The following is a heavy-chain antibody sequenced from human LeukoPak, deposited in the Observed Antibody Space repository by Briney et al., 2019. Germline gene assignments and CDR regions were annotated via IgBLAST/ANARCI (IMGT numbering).Heavy chain of an antibody. CDR1: GFNVSNNY. Sequence: GGSLRLSCAASGFNVSNNYMNWVRQAPGKGLEWVSSISSSSSYIYYADSVKGRFTISRDNAKNSLYLQMNSLRAEDTAVYYCAREGSGDLDAFDIWGRGTMVTVSS. V-gene: IGHV3-21*01. J-gene: IGHJ3*02. CDR3: AREGSGDLDAFDI. D-gene: IGHD4-17*01. CDR2: ISSSSSYI.